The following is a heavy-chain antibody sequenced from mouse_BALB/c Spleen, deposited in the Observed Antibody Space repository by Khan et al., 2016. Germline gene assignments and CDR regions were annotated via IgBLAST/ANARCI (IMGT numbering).Heavy chain of an antibody. CDR3: RSVYFDY. CDR1: GFTFSDAW. J-gene: IGHJ2*01. CDR2: IRSKSNNHAT. Sequence: VQLKESGGGLVQPGGSMKLSCAASGFTFSDAWMDWVRQSPEKGLEWVAEIRSKSNNHATYYAESVKGRFTISRDDSRSSVYLQMNSLSAEDSCIYFCRSVYFDYWGQGTTLTVSS. V-gene: IGHV6-6*01.